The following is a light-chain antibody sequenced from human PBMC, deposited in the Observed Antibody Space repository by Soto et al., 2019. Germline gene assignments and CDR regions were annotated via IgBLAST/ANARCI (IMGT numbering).Light chain of an antibody. CDR1: QSVSSS. Sequence: EIVLTQSPGTLSLSPGERATLSCRASQSVSSSLAWYQQKPGQAPRLLIYGAPSRATGIPDRFSGSGSGPDFTLTISRLEPEDFAVYFCQHYGSSRTFGQGTKVEIK. V-gene: IGKV3-20*01. CDR3: QHYGSSRT. CDR2: GAP. J-gene: IGKJ1*01.